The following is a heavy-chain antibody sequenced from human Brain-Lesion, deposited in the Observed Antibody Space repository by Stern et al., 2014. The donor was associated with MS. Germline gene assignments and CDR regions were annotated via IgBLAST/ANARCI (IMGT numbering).Heavy chain of an antibody. J-gene: IGHJ4*02. CDR3: ATLSPGAGGNYYRHFDY. D-gene: IGHD1-26*01. Sequence: VQLVQSGAEVKKPGASVKVSCKVSGYTLTELSMHWVRQAPRKGLEWMGGFDPEDGETIYAQKFQGRVTMTEDTSTDTAYMELSSRRSEDTAVYYCATLSPGAGGNYYRHFDYWGQGTLVTVSP. V-gene: IGHV1-24*01. CDR1: GYTLTELS. CDR2: FDPEDGET.